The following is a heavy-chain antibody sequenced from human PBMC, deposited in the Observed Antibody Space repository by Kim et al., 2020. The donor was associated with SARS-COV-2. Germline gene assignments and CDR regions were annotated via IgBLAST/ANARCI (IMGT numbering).Heavy chain of an antibody. CDR2: ISGSGKST. CDR1: GLIFSNYA. CDR3: AKNGDYGDYVSFFDY. J-gene: IGHJ4*03. Sequence: GGSLRLSCAATGLIFSNYALSWVRQAPGKGLEWVSGISGSGKSTYYADSVEGRFTISRDNSRNSLYLQMNSLTADDTAVYYCAKNGDYGDYVSFFDYWG. D-gene: IGHD4-17*01. V-gene: IGHV3-23*01.